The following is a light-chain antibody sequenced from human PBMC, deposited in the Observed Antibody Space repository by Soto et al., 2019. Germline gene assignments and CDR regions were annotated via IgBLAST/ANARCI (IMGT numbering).Light chain of an antibody. CDR1: SNDVGGYNY. CDR3: SSYTTSNIVS. CDR2: DVS. Sequence: QSALTQPASVSGSPGQSITISCTGTSNDVGGYNYVSWFQQHPGKAPKVVIYDVSNRPSGVSNRFSGSKSGNTASLTISGLEAEDEADYYCSSYTTSNIVSFGGGTKLTVL. J-gene: IGLJ2*01. V-gene: IGLV2-14*01.